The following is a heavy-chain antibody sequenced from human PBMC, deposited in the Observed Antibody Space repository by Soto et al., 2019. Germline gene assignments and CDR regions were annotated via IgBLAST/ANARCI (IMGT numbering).Heavy chain of an antibody. CDR1: GFTFGDNA. Sequence: PGGSLRLSCTTSGFTFGDNAMSWVRQAPGKGLEWVGFIRSKGYGGTADYAASVRGRFTFSRDDSKSIAYLQMNGLKTEDTAVYYCTRAGIDRTGTTHYYYGMDVWGQGTTVTVSS. CDR3: TRAGIDRTGTTHYYYGMDV. CDR2: IRSKGYGGTA. V-gene: IGHV3-49*04. J-gene: IGHJ6*02. D-gene: IGHD1-1*01.